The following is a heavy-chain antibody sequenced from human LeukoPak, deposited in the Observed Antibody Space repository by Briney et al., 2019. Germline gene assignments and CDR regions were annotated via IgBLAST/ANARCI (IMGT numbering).Heavy chain of an antibody. V-gene: IGHV3-23*01. Sequence: GGSLRLSCAASAFSINYYAMNWVRQAPGKGLEWVSGVRDSGGASEYADSVKGRFTISRDRATNTLWLHMNSLRAEDTAVYYCAREERVVVAATLLFDYWGQGTLVTVSS. CDR2: VRDSGGAS. D-gene: IGHD2-15*01. J-gene: IGHJ4*02. CDR1: AFSINYYA. CDR3: AREERVVVAATLLFDY.